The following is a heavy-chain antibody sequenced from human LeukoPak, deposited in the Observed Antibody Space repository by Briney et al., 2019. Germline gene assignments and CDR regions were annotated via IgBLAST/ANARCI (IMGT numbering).Heavy chain of an antibody. Sequence: GGSLRLSCAASGFTFSSYSMNGVRQAPGEGREWVSSISSSSSYIYYADSVRGRFTTSRDNAKNSLYLQMNSLRDEDTAVYYCAREAALRDAFDIWGQGTMVTVSS. CDR1: GFTFSSYS. D-gene: IGHD6-13*01. J-gene: IGHJ3*02. V-gene: IGHV3-21*01. CDR3: AREAALRDAFDI. CDR2: ISSSSSYI.